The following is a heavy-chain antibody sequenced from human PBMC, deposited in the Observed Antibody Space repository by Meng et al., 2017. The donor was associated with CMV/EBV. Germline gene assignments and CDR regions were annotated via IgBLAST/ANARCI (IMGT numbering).Heavy chain of an antibody. CDR3: AKEVVAGYFDY. D-gene: IGHD6-19*01. V-gene: IGHV3-30*02. CDR1: GFTFSSYG. J-gene: IGHJ4*02. Sequence: QVELVECGGGVVQPGGSLRLSCAASGFTFSSYGMHWVRQAPGKGLEWVAFIRYDGSNKYYADSVKGRFTISRDNSKNTLYLQMNSLRAEDTAVYYCAKEVVAGYFDYWGQGTLVTVSS. CDR2: IRYDGSNK.